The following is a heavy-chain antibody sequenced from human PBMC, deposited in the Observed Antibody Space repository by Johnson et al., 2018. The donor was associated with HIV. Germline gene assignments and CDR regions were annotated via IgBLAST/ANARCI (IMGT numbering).Heavy chain of an antibody. Sequence: VQLVESGGGLVQPGGSLRLSCAASGFTFSSYDMHWVRQATGKGLEWVSAIGTAGDTYYPGSVKGRFTIARENAKNSLYLQMNSLRAEDTAVYYCAKASHWAFDIWGQGTKVIVSS. CDR2: IGTAGDT. V-gene: IGHV3-13*01. CDR3: AKASHWAFDI. CDR1: GFTFSSYD. J-gene: IGHJ3*02. D-gene: IGHD1-1*01.